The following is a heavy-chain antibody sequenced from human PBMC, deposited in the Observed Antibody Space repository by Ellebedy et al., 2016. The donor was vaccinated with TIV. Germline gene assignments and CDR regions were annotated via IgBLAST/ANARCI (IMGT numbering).Heavy chain of an antibody. CDR1: GFTFSSYA. Sequence: GGSLRLSCAASGFTFSSYAMSWVRQAPGKGLEWVSAISGSGGSTYYADSVKGRFTISRDNSKNTLYLQMNSLKAEDTAVYYCARDYYYRKRGYSYYFDYWGQGTLVTVSS. V-gene: IGHV3-23*01. J-gene: IGHJ4*02. CDR3: ARDYYYRKRGYSYYFDY. D-gene: IGHD1-14*01. CDR2: ISGSGGST.